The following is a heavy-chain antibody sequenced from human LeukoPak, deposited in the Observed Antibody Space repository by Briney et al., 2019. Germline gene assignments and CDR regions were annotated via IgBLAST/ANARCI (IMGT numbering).Heavy chain of an antibody. Sequence: GGSLRLSCAASGFNFADSAMSWVRQTPRKGLEWVSLISFNGRNTYYGDSVKGRFTISRDNSKDTVYLQMNSLRAEDTAIFYCARDIELSTWGPGTMVTVSS. D-gene: IGHD5-12*01. CDR2: ISFNGRNT. V-gene: IGHV3-23*01. CDR3: ARDIELST. CDR1: GFNFADSA. J-gene: IGHJ3*01.